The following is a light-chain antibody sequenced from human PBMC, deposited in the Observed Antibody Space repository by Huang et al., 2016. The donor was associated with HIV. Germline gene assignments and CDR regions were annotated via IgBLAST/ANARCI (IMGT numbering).Light chain of an antibody. J-gene: IGKJ5*01. V-gene: IGKV3D-20*01. Sequence: EIVLTQSPATLSLSPGERATLSCGASQNISSNYLAWYQQKPGRAPPRLIYDASSRATGSPDGSSGSGSGTDYSITINRLEPEDYAVYYCQQYGDSPPLTFGQGTRLWIK. CDR1: QNISSNY. CDR2: DAS. CDR3: QQYGDSPPLT.